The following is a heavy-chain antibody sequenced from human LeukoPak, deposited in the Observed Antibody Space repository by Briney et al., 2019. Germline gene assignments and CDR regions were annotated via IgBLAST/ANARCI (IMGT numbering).Heavy chain of an antibody. D-gene: IGHD1-26*01. CDR3: ATRPTEGAPTPTFDC. CDR2: ISGTGGST. V-gene: IGHV3-23*01. J-gene: IGHJ4*02. CDR1: GFTFSSYA. Sequence: PGGSLRLSCGASGFTFSSYAMSWVRQAPGKGLEWVPAISGTGGSTYYADSVKGRFTISRDNSKNTLYLQMNSLRAEDTAVFYCATRPTEGAPTPTFDCWGQGTLVTVSS.